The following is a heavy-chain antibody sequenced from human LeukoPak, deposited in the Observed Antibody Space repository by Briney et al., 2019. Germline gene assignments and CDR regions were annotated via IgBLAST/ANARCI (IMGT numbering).Heavy chain of an antibody. J-gene: IGHJ4*02. V-gene: IGHV1-2*02. CDR1: GYTFTGYF. CDR3: ARGDGFGGYDLISY. D-gene: IGHD5-12*01. Sequence: GASVKVSCKDCGYTFTGYFMHWVRQAPGQGLEWMGWINPNSGGTNYAQKFQGRVTMTRDTSISTAYMELSRLRSDDTAVYYCARGDGFGGYDLISYWGQGTLVTVSS. CDR2: INPNSGGT.